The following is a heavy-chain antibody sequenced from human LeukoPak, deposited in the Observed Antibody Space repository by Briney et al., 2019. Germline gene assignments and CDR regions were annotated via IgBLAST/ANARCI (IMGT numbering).Heavy chain of an antibody. V-gene: IGHV3-43D*03. CDR2: ISWDGGST. Sequence: GGSLRLSCAASGFTFDDYAMHWVRQAPGKGLEWVSLISWDGGSTYYADSVKGRFTISRDNSKDSLYLQMKDLRAEDTAVYYCVRVNGYCSSTSCLGGFDSWGQGTLVTVSS. J-gene: IGHJ4*02. CDR1: GFTFDDYA. D-gene: IGHD2-2*03. CDR3: VRVNGYCSSTSCLGGFDS.